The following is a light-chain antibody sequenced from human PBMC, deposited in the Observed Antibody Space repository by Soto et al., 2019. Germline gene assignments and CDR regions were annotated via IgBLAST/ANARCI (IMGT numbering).Light chain of an antibody. CDR2: AAS. J-gene: IGKJ1*01. CDR3: QQSYSSPPT. CDR1: QIISNR. V-gene: IGKV1-39*01. Sequence: DSQMTLSQSSLSASVEARVSITCRASQIISNRLNWYQQKPGKAPKLLIFAASSLQSGVPSRFSGSRSGPDFTLTISSLQPEDFATYYCQQSYSSPPTFGQGTKVDI.